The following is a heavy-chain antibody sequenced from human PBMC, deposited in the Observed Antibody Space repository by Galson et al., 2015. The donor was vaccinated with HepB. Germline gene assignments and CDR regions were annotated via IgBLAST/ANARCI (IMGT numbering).Heavy chain of an antibody. J-gene: IGHJ4*02. CDR2: ISAYNGIT. CDR1: GYMFTSYG. V-gene: IGHV1-18*01. D-gene: IGHD2-2*01. Sequence: SVKVSCKASGYMFTSYGISWVRQAPGQGLEWMGWISAYNGITNYAQKLQGRVTMTTERSTGTAYMELRSLRSDDTAVYYCARDSVEPAANGDYWGQGTLVTVSS. CDR3: ARDSVEPAANGDY.